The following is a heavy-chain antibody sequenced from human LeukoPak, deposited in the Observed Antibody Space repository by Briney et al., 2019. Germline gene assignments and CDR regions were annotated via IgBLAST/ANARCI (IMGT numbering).Heavy chain of an antibody. CDR1: GFTFSTYA. CDR2: ISYDGSNK. D-gene: IGHD4-23*01. Sequence: GGSLRLSRAASGFTFSTYAMSWVRQAPGKGLEWVAVISYDGSNKYYADSVKGRFTISRDNSKNTLYLQMNSLRAEDTAVYYCAKASRPRLRWPPAHYFDYWGQGTLVTVSS. J-gene: IGHJ4*02. CDR3: AKASRPRLRWPPAHYFDY. V-gene: IGHV3-30*18.